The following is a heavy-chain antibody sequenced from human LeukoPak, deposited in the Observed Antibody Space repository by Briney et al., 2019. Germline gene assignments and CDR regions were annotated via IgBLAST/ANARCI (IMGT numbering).Heavy chain of an antibody. CDR2: INHSGST. J-gene: IGHJ4*02. D-gene: IGHD5-18*01. CDR1: GGSFSGYY. Sequence: SETLSLTCAVYGGSFSGYYWSWIRQPPGKGLEWIGEINHSGSTNYNPSLKSRVTISVDTSKNQFSLKLSSVTAADTAVYYCARGLSGYGYASIGVDYWGQGTLVTVSS. CDR3: ARGLSGYGYASIGVDY. V-gene: IGHV4-34*01.